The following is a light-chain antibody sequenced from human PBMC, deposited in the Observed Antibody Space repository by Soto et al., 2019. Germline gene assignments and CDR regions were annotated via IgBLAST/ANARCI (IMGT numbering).Light chain of an antibody. CDR1: QGITNY. CDR3: QKYNSAPWT. J-gene: IGKJ1*01. CDR2: AAS. V-gene: IGKV1-27*01. Sequence: DIQRTNSPSSLLPSVEDKVTITCRAGQGITNYLAWYQQNPGKVPKLLIYAASTLQSGVPSRFSGSGSGTDFTLTISSLQPEDVATYYCQKYNSAPWTFGQGTKVEIK.